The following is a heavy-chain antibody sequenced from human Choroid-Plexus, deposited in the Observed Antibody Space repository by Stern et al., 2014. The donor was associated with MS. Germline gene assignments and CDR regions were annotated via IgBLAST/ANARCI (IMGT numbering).Heavy chain of an antibody. Sequence: QLVESGGGVVQPGRPLRLFCVASGFTFGSCAMHWVRQAPGKGLEGVAGVSYDGSNKYYADSVKGRFTISRDNSQNTLYMQMSSLRPEDTAVYYCAKDRQYLTYFFDHWGQGSLVTVSS. CDR2: VSYDGSNK. CDR3: AKDRQYLTYFFDH. D-gene: IGHD2/OR15-2a*01. V-gene: IGHV3-30*18. CDR1: GFTFGSCA. J-gene: IGHJ5*02.